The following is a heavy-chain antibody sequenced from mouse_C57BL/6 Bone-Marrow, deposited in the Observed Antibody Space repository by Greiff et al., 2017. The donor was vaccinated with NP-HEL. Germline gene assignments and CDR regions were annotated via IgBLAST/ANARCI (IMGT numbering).Heavy chain of an antibody. CDR3: AREGLIFTTVVATDY. Sequence: EVQRVESGGGLVKPGGSLKLSCAASGFTFSDYGMHWVRQAPEKGLEWVAYISSGSSTIYYADTVKGRFTLARDTAKNTLFLQMTSLRSEDTAMYYCAREGLIFTTVVATDYWGQGTTLTVSS. J-gene: IGHJ2*01. D-gene: IGHD1-1*01. V-gene: IGHV5-17*01. CDR2: ISSGSSTI. CDR1: GFTFSDYG.